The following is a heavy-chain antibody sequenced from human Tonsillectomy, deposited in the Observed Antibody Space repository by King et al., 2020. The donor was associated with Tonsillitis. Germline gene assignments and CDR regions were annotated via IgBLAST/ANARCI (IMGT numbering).Heavy chain of an antibody. J-gene: IGHJ1*01. CDR1: GFTFSSYA. CDR2: STDSGAGP. V-gene: IGHV3-23*04. Sequence: VQLVESGGGLVQPGGSLRLSCAASGFTFSSYAMRWVRQAPGGGLEWVSSSTDSGAGPYHAESGRGRFTISRDNSKNILYLEMNSLRVDDTAVYYCVKAPPRVGYLQHWGQGTLVTVSS. CDR3: VKAPPRVGYLQH. D-gene: IGHD2-15*01.